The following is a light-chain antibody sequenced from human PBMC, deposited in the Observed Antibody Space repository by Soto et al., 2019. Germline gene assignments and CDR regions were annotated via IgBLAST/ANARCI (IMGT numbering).Light chain of an antibody. CDR2: DVS. Sequence: QSALTQPRSVSGSPGQSVTISCTGTSSDVGGYNYVSWYQQHPGKAPKLMIYDVSKRPSGVPDRFSGSKSGNTASLTISGLQGEDEADYYCCSYAGSYTRVFGGGTKLTVL. CDR1: SSDVGGYNY. CDR3: CSYAGSYTRV. V-gene: IGLV2-11*01. J-gene: IGLJ2*01.